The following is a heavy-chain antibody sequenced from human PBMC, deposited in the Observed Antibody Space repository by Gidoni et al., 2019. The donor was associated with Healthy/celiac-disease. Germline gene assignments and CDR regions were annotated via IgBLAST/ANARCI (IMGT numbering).Heavy chain of an antibody. Sequence: QVRLVESGGGLVKPGGSLRLSCAAPGFPFSDYYMSWIRQAPGKGLEWVSYISSSSSYTNYADSVKGRFTISRDNAKNSLYLQRNSLRAEDTAVYYCAREGPAFDIWGQGTMVTVSS. CDR2: ISSSSSYT. CDR1: GFPFSDYY. V-gene: IGHV3-11*06. J-gene: IGHJ3*02. CDR3: AREGPAFDI.